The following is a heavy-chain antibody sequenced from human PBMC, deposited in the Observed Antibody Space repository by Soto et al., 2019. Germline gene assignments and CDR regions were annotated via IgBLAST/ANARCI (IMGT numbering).Heavy chain of an antibody. Sequence: EVQLVESGGGLIQPGGSLRLSCAVSGFTVSNNYMSWVRQAPGKGLEGVSVIYSGGYTAYGDSVKGRFTISRDNSKTSVYLQVNSLRPEDTAVYYCAKDRSLGYCAGGDCYYYYGMDVWGQGTTVTVSS. V-gene: IGHV3-53*01. CDR1: GFTVSNNY. CDR2: IYSGGYT. D-gene: IGHD2-8*02. J-gene: IGHJ6*02. CDR3: AKDRSLGYCAGGDCYYYYGMDV.